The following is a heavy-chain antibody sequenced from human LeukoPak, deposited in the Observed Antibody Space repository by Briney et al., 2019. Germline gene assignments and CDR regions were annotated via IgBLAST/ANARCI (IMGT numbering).Heavy chain of an antibody. V-gene: IGHV4-34*01. D-gene: IGHD3-22*01. CDR3: ARVSRVVVIYGMDV. CDR2: INHSGST. CDR1: GGSFSGYY. Sequence: SETLSLTCAVYGGSFSGYYWSWIRHPPGKGLEWIGEINHSGSTNYNPSLKSRVTISVDTSKNQFSLKLSSVTAADTAVYYCARVSRVVVIYGMDVWGQGTTVTVSS. J-gene: IGHJ6*02.